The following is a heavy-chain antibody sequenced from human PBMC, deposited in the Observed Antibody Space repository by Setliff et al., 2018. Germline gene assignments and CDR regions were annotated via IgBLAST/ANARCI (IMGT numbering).Heavy chain of an antibody. CDR1: GDSISSTYH. D-gene: IGHD2-8*02. V-gene: IGHV4-38-2*02. CDR2: IYHSGNT. Sequence: SETLSLTCNVSGDSISSTYHWGWIRQSPGKGLEWIGTIYHSGNTYYHPSLNSRLTISEDMSKNQFSLKLSSVTAADTALYYCTVYNTGSSKDHYWGQGTPVTVSS. CDR3: TVYNTGSSKDHY. J-gene: IGHJ4*02.